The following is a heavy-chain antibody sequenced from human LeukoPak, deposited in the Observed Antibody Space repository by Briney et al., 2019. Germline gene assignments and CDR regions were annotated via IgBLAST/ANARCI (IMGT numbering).Heavy chain of an antibody. Sequence: GGSLSLSCAASGFTFSSYWMSWVRQAPGQGLAWVAFIRYDGSNKYYADSVKGRFTISRDNSKNTLYLQMNSLRAEDTAVYYCAKDGRGCSSTSCYTGYYYYMDVWGKGTTVTVSS. D-gene: IGHD2-2*02. CDR3: AKDGRGCSSTSCYTGYYYYMDV. J-gene: IGHJ6*03. CDR1: GFTFSSYW. CDR2: IRYDGSNK. V-gene: IGHV3-30*02.